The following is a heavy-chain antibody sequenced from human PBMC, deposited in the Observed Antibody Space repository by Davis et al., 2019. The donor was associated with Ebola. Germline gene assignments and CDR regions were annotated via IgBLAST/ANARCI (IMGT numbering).Heavy chain of an antibody. D-gene: IGHD3-3*01. CDR3: ARDLYYNSLDH. J-gene: IGHJ4*02. V-gene: IGHV3-11*06. CDR1: GFTFSDYY. Sequence: GESLKISCAASGFTFSDYYMSWIRQAPGKGLEWVSYISSSSSYTNYADSVKGRFTISRDDSKSTVYLQMNSLRAEDTAMYYCARDLYYNSLDHWGQGTLVTVSS. CDR2: ISSSSSYT.